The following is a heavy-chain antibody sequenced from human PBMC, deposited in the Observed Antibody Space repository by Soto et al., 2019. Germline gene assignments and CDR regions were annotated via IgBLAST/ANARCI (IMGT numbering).Heavy chain of an antibody. CDR3: ARGSVAAAGIAYYYYGMDV. V-gene: IGHV4-31*03. D-gene: IGHD6-13*01. Sequence: PSETLSLTCTVSGGSISSGGCYWSWIRQHPGKGLEWIGYIYYSGSTYYNPSLKSRVTISVDTSKNQFSLKLSSVTAADTAVYYCARGSVAAAGIAYYYYGMDVWGHGTTVTVSS. CDR1: GGSISSGGCY. CDR2: IYYSGST. J-gene: IGHJ6*02.